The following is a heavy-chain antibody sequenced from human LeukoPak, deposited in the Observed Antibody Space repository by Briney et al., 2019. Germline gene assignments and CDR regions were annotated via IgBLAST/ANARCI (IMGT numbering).Heavy chain of an antibody. Sequence: SVKVSCKASGGSFTFTSHAISWVRQAPGQGLEWMGGIIPIYGSANYAQKFQGRVTITSDESTRTVHMELSSLRPEDSAVHYCAGFFYDNSGDAFDIWGQGTMVTVSS. CDR3: AGFFYDNSGDAFDI. CDR2: IIPIYGSA. V-gene: IGHV1-69*01. J-gene: IGHJ3*02. CDR1: GGSFTFTSHA. D-gene: IGHD3-22*01.